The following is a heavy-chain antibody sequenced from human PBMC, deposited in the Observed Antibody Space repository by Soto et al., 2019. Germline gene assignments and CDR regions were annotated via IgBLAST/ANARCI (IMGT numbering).Heavy chain of an antibody. CDR3: ARHQYYYDSSGYTLDY. CDR2: VYYSGST. J-gene: IGHJ4*02. CDR1: GGSISSSTYY. Sequence: SSETLSLTCTVSGGSISSSTYYWGWIRQPPGKGLEWIGSVYYSGSTYYNPSLKSRVTISVDTSNNQFSLKLNSVTAADTAVYYCARHQYYYDSSGYTLDYWGQGTLVTVSS. V-gene: IGHV4-39*01. D-gene: IGHD3-22*01.